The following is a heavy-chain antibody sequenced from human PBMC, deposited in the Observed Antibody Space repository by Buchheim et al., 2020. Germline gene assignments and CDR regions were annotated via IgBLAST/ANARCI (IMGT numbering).Heavy chain of an antibody. J-gene: IGHJ6*02. CDR2: VSASGDS. V-gene: IGHV4-59*12. D-gene: IGHD2-21*02. CDR1: GGSITGSY. Sequence: QVQLQESGPGLVKPSETLSLTCNVSGGSITGSYWSWIRQPPGMGLEWIGYVSASGDSIYNPSLESRVTMSVETSKNQFSLKLRSATAADTAIYYCARDCGGDCYGHYYGLDVWGQGTT. CDR3: ARDCGGDCYGHYYGLDV.